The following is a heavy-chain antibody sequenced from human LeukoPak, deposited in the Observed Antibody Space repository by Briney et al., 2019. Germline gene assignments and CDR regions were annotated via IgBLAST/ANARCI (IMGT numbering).Heavy chain of an antibody. Sequence: SQTLSLTCVVSGGSVSSKNGAWNWIRQSPSRGLKWLGRTYYRSKWYNDYAESMEGRMTISQDTPKNQYSLHLNSVTPDDTAVYYCARDFGTTGWHTFDYWGQGTLVTVSS. CDR2: TYYRSKWYN. J-gene: IGHJ4*02. CDR1: GGSVSSKNGA. CDR3: ARDFGTTGWHTFDY. D-gene: IGHD6-19*01. V-gene: IGHV6-1*01.